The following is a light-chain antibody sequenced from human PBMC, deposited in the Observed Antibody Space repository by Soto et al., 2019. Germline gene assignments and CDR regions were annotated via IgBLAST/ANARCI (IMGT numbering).Light chain of an antibody. V-gene: IGKV2-28*01. CDR1: ESLLHTNGNNY. CDR3: LQDFNYPWS. J-gene: IGKJ1*01. CDR2: FGS. Sequence: DILMTQSPLSLRVTPGEPASISCRSSESLLHTNGNNYLDWYLQKPGQSPQLLIYFGSTRASGVPSRFSGSGSGTDFTLTISSLQPEDFATYYCLQDFNYPWSFGQGTKVDIK.